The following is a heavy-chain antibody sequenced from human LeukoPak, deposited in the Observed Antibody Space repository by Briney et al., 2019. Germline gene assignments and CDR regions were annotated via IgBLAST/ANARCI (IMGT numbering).Heavy chain of an antibody. CDR3: AKDEMATLGV. Sequence: GGSLRLSCAASGFTFSSYCMHWVRQAPGKGLEWVAVISYDGSNKYYADSVKGRFTISRDNSKNTLYLQMNSLRAEDTAVYYCAKDEMATLGVWGRGTLVTVSS. V-gene: IGHV3-30*18. J-gene: IGHJ4*02. CDR2: ISYDGSNK. D-gene: IGHD5-24*01. CDR1: GFTFSSYC.